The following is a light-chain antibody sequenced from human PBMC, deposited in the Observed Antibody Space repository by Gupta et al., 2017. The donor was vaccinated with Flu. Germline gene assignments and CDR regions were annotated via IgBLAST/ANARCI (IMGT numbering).Light chain of an antibody. CDR3: QQLNSYPRT. CDR2: AAS. V-gene: IGKV1-9*01. CDR1: QGISSH. J-gene: IGKJ1*01. Sequence: DIQLTQSPSFLSASVGDRVTITCRASQGISSHLAWYQQKPGKAPKLLIYAASTLQSGVPSRFSVSGSGTEFTLTISSLQPEDFATYFCQQLNSYPRTFGQGTKVEIK.